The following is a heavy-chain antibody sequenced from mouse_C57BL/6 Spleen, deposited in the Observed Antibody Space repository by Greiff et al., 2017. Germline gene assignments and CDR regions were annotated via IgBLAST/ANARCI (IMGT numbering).Heavy chain of an antibody. V-gene: IGHV5-17*01. CDR1: GLTFSDYG. CDR2: ISSGSSTI. D-gene: IGHD1-1*01. J-gene: IGHJ3*01. Sequence: EVQLVESGGGLVKPGGSLKLSCAASGLTFSDYGMHWVRQAPEKGLEWVAYISSGSSTIYYADTVKGRFTISRDNAKNTLFLQMTSLRSEDTAMYYCASSSYYGTGFAYWGQGTLVTVSA. CDR3: ASSSYYGTGFAY.